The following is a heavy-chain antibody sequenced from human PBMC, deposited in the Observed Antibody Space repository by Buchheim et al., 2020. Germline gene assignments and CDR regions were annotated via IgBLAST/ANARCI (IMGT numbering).Heavy chain of an antibody. J-gene: IGHJ6*03. V-gene: IGHV3-23*01. CDR1: GFTFSNYA. CDR2: IRGYGGAT. CDR3: AKSEYSDLYYSYYMDV. Sequence: EGQLLESGGGLVQPGGSLRLSCGASGFTFSNYAMTWVRQAPGKGLEWVSAIRGYGGATYYTDSVKGRFTISRDNSQNTLYLQMNSLRAEDTGTYYCAKSEYSDLYYSYYMDVWGKGTT. D-gene: IGHD5-12*01.